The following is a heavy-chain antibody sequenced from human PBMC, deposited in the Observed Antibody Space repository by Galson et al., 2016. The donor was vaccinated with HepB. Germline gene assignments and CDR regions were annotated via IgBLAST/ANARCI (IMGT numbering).Heavy chain of an antibody. CDR1: GYSFARNS. CDR2: IFPSDSDT. V-gene: IGHV5-51*01. CDR3: ASGGHIDY. J-gene: IGHJ4*02. D-gene: IGHD3-10*01. Sequence: QSGAEVKRPGDSMKISCKVSGYSFARNSIGWLRQTPGKGLEWMGIIFPSDSDTRYSPSFQGLVTMSVDKSISTAYLEWSSLKASDTGIYYCASGGHIDYCGQGALVTVSS.